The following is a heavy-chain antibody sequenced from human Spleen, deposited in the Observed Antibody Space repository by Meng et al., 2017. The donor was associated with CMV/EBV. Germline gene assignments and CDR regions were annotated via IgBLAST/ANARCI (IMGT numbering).Heavy chain of an antibody. CDR1: GFTVSTNY. CDR3: ARGGRPYFDY. J-gene: IGHJ4*02. V-gene: IGHV3-53*01. Sequence: LRLSCTASGFTVSTNYMSWVRRAPGKGLEWVSTIYSGGSTYYANSVKGRFTISRDNSKRTLYLQMNSLRPEDTAFYYCARGGRPYFDYWGQGALVTVSS. CDR2: IYSGGST. D-gene: IGHD6-6*01.